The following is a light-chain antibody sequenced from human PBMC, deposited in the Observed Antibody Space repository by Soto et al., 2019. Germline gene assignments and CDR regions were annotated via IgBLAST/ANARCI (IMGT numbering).Light chain of an antibody. Sequence: QLVLTQPPSVSGAPGQRVTISCTGSSSNIGAGYDVHWYQQLPETAPKLLIYVNSNRPSGVPDRFSGSKSGTSASLAITGLQAEDEADYYCQSYDSSLSAWVFGGGTKLTVL. CDR2: VNS. CDR3: QSYDSSLSAWV. CDR1: SSNIGAGYD. J-gene: IGLJ3*02. V-gene: IGLV1-40*01.